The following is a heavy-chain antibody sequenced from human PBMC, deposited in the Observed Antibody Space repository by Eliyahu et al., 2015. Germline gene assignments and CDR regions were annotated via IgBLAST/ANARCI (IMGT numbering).Heavy chain of an antibody. CDR3: ARVSARFRPRDREGAFDI. D-gene: IGHD3-10*01. CDR2: IIPIFGTA. V-gene: IGHV1-69*01. CDR1: GGTFSSYA. J-gene: IGHJ3*02. Sequence: QVQLVQSGAEVKKPGSSVKVSCKASGGTFSSYAISWVRQAPGQGLEWMGGIIPIFGTANYAQKFQGRVTITADESTSTAYMELSSLRSEDTAVYYCARVSARFRPRDREGAFDIWGQGTMVTVSS.